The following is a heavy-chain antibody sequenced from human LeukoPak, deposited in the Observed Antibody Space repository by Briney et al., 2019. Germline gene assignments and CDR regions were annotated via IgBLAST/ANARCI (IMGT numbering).Heavy chain of an antibody. CDR3: ARNKPAGYCGDY. Sequence: PGGALMLSCAATGFTIVGFAMTWVHHAPGQGLDGVSYINGISDTIYYADSVKGRFTISRDNAKNSLYLHMNSLRDEDTAVYYCARNKPAGYCGDYWGQGTVVSVFS. D-gene: IGHD3-9*01. J-gene: IGHJ4*02. V-gene: IGHV3-48*02. CDR1: GFTIVGFA. CDR2: INGISDTI.